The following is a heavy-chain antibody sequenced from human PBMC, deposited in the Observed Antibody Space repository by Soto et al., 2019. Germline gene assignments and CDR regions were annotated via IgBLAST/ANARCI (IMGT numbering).Heavy chain of an antibody. CDR3: ASATVVTQNCFDP. CDR2: IYYSGST. Sequence: QVQLQESGPGLVKPSQTLSLTCTVSGGSISSGDYYWSWIRQPPGKGLEWIGYIYYSGSTYYNPSRKSRVTISVDTSKTQFSLKLSSVTAADPAVYYWASATVVTQNCFDPWGQGTLVTVSS. D-gene: IGHD2-21*02. CDR1: GGSISSGDYY. V-gene: IGHV4-30-4*01. J-gene: IGHJ5*02.